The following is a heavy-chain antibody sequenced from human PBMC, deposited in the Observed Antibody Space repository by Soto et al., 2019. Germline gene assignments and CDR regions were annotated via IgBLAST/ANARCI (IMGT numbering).Heavy chain of an antibody. CDR2: ISSSSSYI. Sequence: GGSLRLSCAASGVTFSSYSMNWVRQAPGKGLEWVSSISSSSSYIYYADSVKGRFTISRNNAKNSLYLQMTSLRAEDTALYYCARDGSHSTSSDWYFDLWGRGTLVTVSS. D-gene: IGHD6-6*01. J-gene: IGHJ2*01. CDR3: ARDGSHSTSSDWYFDL. V-gene: IGHV3-21*01. CDR1: GVTFSSYS.